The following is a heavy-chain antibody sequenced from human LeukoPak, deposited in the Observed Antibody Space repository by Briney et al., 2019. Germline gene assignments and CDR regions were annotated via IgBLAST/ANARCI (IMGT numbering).Heavy chain of an antibody. Sequence: GGSLRLSCAASGFTFRNYGMHWVRQAPGKGLEWVAIISYDGRNTFYADSVKGRFTISRDNAKKTLYLQMNSPRAEDTAVYYCARASNWNDADFEYWGQGTLVTVSS. CDR2: ISYDGRNT. CDR3: ARASNWNDADFEY. CDR1: GFTFRNYG. V-gene: IGHV3-30*03. D-gene: IGHD1-1*01. J-gene: IGHJ4*02.